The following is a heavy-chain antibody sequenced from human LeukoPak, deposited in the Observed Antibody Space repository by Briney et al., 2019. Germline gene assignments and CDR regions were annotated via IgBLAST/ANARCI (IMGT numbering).Heavy chain of an antibody. D-gene: IGHD4-17*01. CDR1: GFTFSSYR. V-gene: IGHV3-30-3*01. CDR2: ISYDGSNK. J-gene: IGHJ4*02. CDR3: AILTPEGDYVGEAPFDY. Sequence: GGSLRLSCAASGFTFSSYRMSWVRQAPGKGLEWVAVISYDGSNKYYADSVKGRFTISRDNSKNTLYLQMNSLRSEDTAVYYCAILTPEGDYVGEAPFDYWGQGTPVTVSS.